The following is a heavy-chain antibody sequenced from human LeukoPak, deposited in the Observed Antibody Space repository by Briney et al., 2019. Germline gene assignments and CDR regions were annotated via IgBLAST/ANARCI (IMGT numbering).Heavy chain of an antibody. V-gene: IGHV1-24*01. J-gene: IGHJ4*02. CDR2: FDPEDGET. CDR3: ATVAPEDYYFDY. CDR1: GYTLTELS. Sequence: AASVKVSCKVSGYTLTELSMHWVRQAPGKGLEWMGGFDPEDGETIYAQKFQGRVAITEDTSTDTAYMELSSLRSEDTAVYYCATVAPEDYYFDYWGQGTLVTVSS. D-gene: IGHD3/OR15-3a*01.